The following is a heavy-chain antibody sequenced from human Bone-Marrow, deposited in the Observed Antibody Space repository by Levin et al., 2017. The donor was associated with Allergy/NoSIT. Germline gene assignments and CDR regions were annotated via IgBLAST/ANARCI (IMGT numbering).Heavy chain of an antibody. CDR1: GGSISSSDYY. J-gene: IGHJ1*01. CDR2: IYYSGST. Sequence: SQTLSLPCDVSGGSISSSDYYWGWIRQPPGKGLEWIGSIYYSGSTYYNPSLKSRVTISVDTSKNQFSLKLSSVTAADTAVYYCARSQDTYYYDRSGYTVYFQDWGQGTLVTVSS. D-gene: IGHD3-22*01. CDR3: ARSQDTYYYDRSGYTVYFQD. V-gene: IGHV4-39*07.